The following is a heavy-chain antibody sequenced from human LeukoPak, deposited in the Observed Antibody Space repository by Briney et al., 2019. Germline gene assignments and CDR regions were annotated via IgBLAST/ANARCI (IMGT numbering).Heavy chain of an antibody. CDR3: ARGTLRNSSREKQNWFDP. V-gene: IGHV1-2*02. CDR2: INPNSGGT. D-gene: IGHD6-13*01. Sequence: ASVKVSCKASGYTFTGYYMHWVRQAPRQGLEGMGWINPNSGGTNYAQKFQGRVTMTRDTSISTAYMELSRLRSDDMAVYHCARGTLRNSSREKQNWFDPWGQGTLVTVCS. J-gene: IGHJ5*02. CDR1: GYTFTGYY.